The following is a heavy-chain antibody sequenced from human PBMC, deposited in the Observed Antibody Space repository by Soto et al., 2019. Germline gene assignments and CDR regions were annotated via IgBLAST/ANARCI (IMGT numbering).Heavy chain of an antibody. V-gene: IGHV3-11*06. J-gene: IGHJ4*02. CDR3: ARGGYYDSSVGQ. CDR2: ISPSSSYT. Sequence: ESGGGLVKSGGSLRLSCAASGFTFSDFHMSWIRQAPGKGLEWVSDISPSSSYTNYADSVKGRFTISRDNAKNSLYLQMNSLRAEDTAVYYCARGGYYDSSVGQWGQGTLVTVSS. CDR1: GFTFSDFH. D-gene: IGHD3-22*01.